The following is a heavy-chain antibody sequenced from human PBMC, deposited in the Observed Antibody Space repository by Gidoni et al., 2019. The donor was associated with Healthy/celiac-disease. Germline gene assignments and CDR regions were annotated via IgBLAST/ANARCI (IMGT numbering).Heavy chain of an antibody. CDR1: GYPFTGSY. D-gene: IGHD3-3*01. Sequence: QVQLVQSGAEVKKPGASLKVSCKASGYPFTGSYLHWVRQAPGQGLEWMGWINPNSGGTNYAQKFQGRVTMTRDTSISTAYMELSRLRSDDTAVYYCARVGITIFGVVITFFDYWGQGTLVTVSS. V-gene: IGHV1-2*02. J-gene: IGHJ4*02. CDR3: ARVGITIFGVVITFFDY. CDR2: INPNSGGT.